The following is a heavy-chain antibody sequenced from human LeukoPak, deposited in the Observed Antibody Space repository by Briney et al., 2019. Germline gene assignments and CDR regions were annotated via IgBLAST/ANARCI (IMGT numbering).Heavy chain of an antibody. CDR1: GGSISSSSYY. CDR3: ASQYYDSSGYHNFDY. D-gene: IGHD3-22*01. V-gene: IGHV4-39*07. CDR2: IYYSGST. J-gene: IGHJ4*02. Sequence: PSETLSLTCTVSGGSISSSSYYWGWIRQPPGKGLEWIGSIYYSGSTYYNPSLESRVTISVDTSKNQFSLKLSSVTAADTAVYYCASQYYDSSGYHNFDYWGQGTLVTVSS.